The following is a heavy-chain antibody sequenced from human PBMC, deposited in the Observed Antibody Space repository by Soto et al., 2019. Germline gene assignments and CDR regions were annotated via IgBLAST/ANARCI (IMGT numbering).Heavy chain of an antibody. CDR2: IWYDGSNK. CDR1: GFTFSNYG. V-gene: IGHV3-33*01. Sequence: GGSLRLSCAASGFTFSNYGMHWVRQAPGKGLEWVALIWYDGSNKYYADSVKGRFTISRDTSKNTLYLQMNTLRAEDTAVYYCARDLSGPLDYWGQGTQVTVS. D-gene: IGHD3-16*02. CDR3: ARDLSGPLDY. J-gene: IGHJ4*02.